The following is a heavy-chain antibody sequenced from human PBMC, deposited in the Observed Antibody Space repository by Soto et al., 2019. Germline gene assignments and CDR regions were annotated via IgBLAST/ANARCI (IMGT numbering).Heavy chain of an antibody. CDR1: GGSFSGYY. J-gene: IGHJ5*02. CDR2: INHSGST. CDR3: ARGVRYSYGCGAWFDP. V-gene: IGHV4-34*01. Sequence: SETLSLTCAVYGGSFSGYYWSWIRQPPGKGLEWIGEINHSGSTNYNPSLKSRVTISVDTSKNQFSLKLSSVTAADTAVYYCARGVRYSYGCGAWFDPWGQGTLVTVSS. D-gene: IGHD5-18*01.